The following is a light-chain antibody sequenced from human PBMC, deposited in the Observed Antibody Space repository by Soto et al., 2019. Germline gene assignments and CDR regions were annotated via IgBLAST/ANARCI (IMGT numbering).Light chain of an antibody. J-gene: IGKJ1*01. Sequence: EVVLTQSPGTLSLSPGERATLSCRASQSVSSSNLAWYQQKPGQAPRLLMYGASSRATGIPDRFSASGSGTDFTLTISRLEPEDFVVYYCQQYGSSPKTFGQGTKVEIK. V-gene: IGKV3-20*01. CDR1: QSVSSSN. CDR2: GAS. CDR3: QQYGSSPKT.